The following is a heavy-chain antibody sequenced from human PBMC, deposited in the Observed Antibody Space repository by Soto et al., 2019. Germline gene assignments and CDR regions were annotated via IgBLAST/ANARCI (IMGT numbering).Heavy chain of an antibody. D-gene: IGHD2-8*01. CDR3: ASGGDAIGFPELDS. V-gene: IGHV1-69*02. J-gene: IGHJ5*01. CDR2: IIPILGIA. Sequence: TVKVSCKASGGTFSSYTISWVRQAPGQGLEWMGRIIPILGIANYAQKFQGRVTITADKSTSTAYMELSSLRSEDTAVYYCASGGDAIGFPELDSCGQGALLTVSS. CDR1: GGTFSSYT.